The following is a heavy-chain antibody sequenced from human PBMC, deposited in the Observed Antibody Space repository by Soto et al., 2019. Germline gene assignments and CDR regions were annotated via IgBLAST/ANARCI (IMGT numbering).Heavy chain of an antibody. V-gene: IGHV4-38-2*01. Sequence: SETLSLTCAVSGYSISSGYYWGWIRQPPGKGLEWIGSIYHSGSTYYNPSLKSRVTISVDTSKNQFSLKLSSVTAADTAVYYCARPCYGTAAGFAYWGQGTLCTVS. D-gene: IGHD2-2*01. CDR2: IYHSGST. CDR3: ARPCYGTAAGFAY. CDR1: GYSISSGYY. J-gene: IGHJ4*02.